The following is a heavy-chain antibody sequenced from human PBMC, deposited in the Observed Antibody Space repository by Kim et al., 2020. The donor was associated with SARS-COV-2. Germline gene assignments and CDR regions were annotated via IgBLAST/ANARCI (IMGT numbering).Heavy chain of an antibody. CDR2: ISSSGSTI. V-gene: IGHV3-48*03. Sequence: GGSLRLSCAASGFTFSSYEMNWVRQAPGKGLEWVSYISSSGSTIYYADSVKGRFTISRDNAKNSLYLQMNSLRAEDTAVYYCARDTTYYDFWSGYFQFDYWGQGTLVTVSS. J-gene: IGHJ4*02. CDR1: GFTFSSYE. D-gene: IGHD3-3*01. CDR3: ARDTTYYDFWSGYFQFDY.